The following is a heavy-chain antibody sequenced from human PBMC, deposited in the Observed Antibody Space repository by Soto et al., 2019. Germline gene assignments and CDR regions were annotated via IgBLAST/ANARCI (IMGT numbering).Heavy chain of an antibody. V-gene: IGHV1-58*01. D-gene: IGHD3-16*01. J-gene: IGHJ3*02. CDR3: AADVWVGLRAAFDI. Sequence: QMPLVQSGPEVKKPGTSVKVSCKAPGFTFTSSAVQWVRQARGQRLEWIGWIVVGSGNTNYAQKFQERVTITRDMSTSTAYMELSSLRSEDTAVYYCAADVWVGLRAAFDIWGQGTMVTVSS. CDR1: GFTFTSSA. CDR2: IVVGSGNT.